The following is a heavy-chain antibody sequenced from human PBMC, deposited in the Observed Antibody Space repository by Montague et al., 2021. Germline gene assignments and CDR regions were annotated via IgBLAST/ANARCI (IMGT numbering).Heavy chain of an antibody. CDR3: ARDRDYAFDV. CDR1: GFTFSGYS. V-gene: IGHV3-48*02. D-gene: IGHD3-16*01. CDR2: IRTDG. J-gene: IGHJ3*01. Sequence: SLRLSCAASGFTFSGYSMNWVRQAPGKGLEWVSYIRTDGYYADSMKGRFTISRDNAKNSLYLQMNSLRDGDTAVYYCARDRDYAFDVWGQGTMVTVSS.